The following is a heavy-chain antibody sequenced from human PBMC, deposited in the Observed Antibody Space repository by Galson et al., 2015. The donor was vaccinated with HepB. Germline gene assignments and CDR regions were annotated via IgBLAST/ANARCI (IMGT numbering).Heavy chain of an antibody. CDR2: VSVSGEST. Sequence: SLRLSCAASGFTFSTYGMAWARQAPGKGLEWVSGVSVSGESTYYADSVMGRFTISRDNSKNTLYLQMNSPRAEDTAVYYCARGVRSSYWNNYFEPWGQGTLVTVSS. D-gene: IGHD2-2*01. CDR3: ARGVRSSYWNNYFEP. V-gene: IGHV3-23*01. J-gene: IGHJ5*02. CDR1: GFTFSTYG.